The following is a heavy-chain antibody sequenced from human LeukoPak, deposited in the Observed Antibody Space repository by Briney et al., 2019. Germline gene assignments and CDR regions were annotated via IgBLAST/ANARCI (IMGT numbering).Heavy chain of an antibody. CDR1: GFTFDDYA. CDR2: ISWSSGSI. CDR3: AKGGTIYDFWSGIGAFDI. J-gene: IGHJ3*02. V-gene: IGHV3-9*03. Sequence: GGSLRLSCAASGFTFDDYAMHWVRQAPGKGLEWVSGISWSSGSIGYADSVKGRFTISRDNAKNSLYLQMNSLRAEDMALYYCAKGGTIYDFWSGIGAFDIWGQGTMVTVSS. D-gene: IGHD3-3*01.